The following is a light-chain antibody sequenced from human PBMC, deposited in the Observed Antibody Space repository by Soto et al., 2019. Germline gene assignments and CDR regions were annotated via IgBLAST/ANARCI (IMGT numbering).Light chain of an antibody. CDR2: GAS. CDR1: QSAYSSY. J-gene: IGKJ4*02. CDR3: QQYGTSLFT. Sequence: ELVLTQSPGTLSLSPGDRATLSCRSSQSAYSSYLSCYQQKPGQAPRLLIYGASNRATGIPDRFSGSGSGTDFTLTISGLEPEDFAVYYCQQYGTSLFTFGGGTRVEIK. V-gene: IGKV3-20*01.